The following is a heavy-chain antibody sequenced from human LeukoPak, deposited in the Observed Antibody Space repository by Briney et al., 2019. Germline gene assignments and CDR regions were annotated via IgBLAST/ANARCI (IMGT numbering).Heavy chain of an antibody. CDR3: TTDSYDYGGDAFDI. V-gene: IGHV3-15*01. Sequence: GGSLRLSCAASGFSFSNAWMSWVRQAPGKGLEWVGRIKSKTDGGTTDYAAPVKGRFTISRDDSKNTLYLQMNSLKTEDTAVYYCTTDSYDYGGDAFDIWGQGTMVTVSS. J-gene: IGHJ3*02. D-gene: IGHD4-23*01. CDR2: IKSKTDGGTT. CDR1: GFSFSNAW.